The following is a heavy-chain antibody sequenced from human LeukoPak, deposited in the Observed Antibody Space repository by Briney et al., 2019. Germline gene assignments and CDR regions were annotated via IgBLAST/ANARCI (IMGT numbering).Heavy chain of an antibody. D-gene: IGHD3-10*01. CDR1: GYTFSSYN. CDR2: IKPSGGST. J-gene: IGHJ6*03. V-gene: IGHV1-46*01. CDR3: AREAYDSGSFRTDYYYMDV. Sequence: GASVKVSCKASGYTFSSYNMHWVRQAPGQGLEWLGIIKPSGGSTSYAQKFQGRVTVTRDTSISTAYMELSRLRSDDTAVYYCAREAYDSGSFRTDYYYMDVWGKGTTVTISS.